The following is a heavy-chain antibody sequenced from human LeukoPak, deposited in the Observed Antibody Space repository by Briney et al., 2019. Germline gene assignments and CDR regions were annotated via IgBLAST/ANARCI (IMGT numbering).Heavy chain of an antibody. CDR2: IYWDDDK. D-gene: IGHD3-16*02. CDR1: GFSLSTSGVG. CDR3: AHSYYDYVWGSYRLLRFDY. V-gene: IGHV2-5*02. Sequence: SGPTLVNPTQTLTLTCTFSGFSLSTSGVGVGWIRQPPGKALEWLALIYWDDDKRYSPSLKSRLTITEDTSKNQVVLTMTNMDPLDTATYYCAHSYYDYVWGSYRLLRFDYWGQGTLVTVSS. J-gene: IGHJ4*02.